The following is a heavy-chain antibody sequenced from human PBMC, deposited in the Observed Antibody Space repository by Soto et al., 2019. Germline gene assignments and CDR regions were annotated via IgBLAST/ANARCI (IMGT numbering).Heavy chain of an antibody. J-gene: IGHJ4*02. Sequence: ASVKVSCKASGYSFTKYHIHWVRQAPGQGLEWMGWINPGSGVTNQAQKFQGRVTLTRDTSITTAYMELNSLTSDDTAVYYCARELYSCGAECPYYMDYWGQGTPVTVSS. CDR2: INPGSGVT. V-gene: IGHV1-2*02. CDR1: GYSFTKYH. CDR3: ARELYSCGAECPYYMDY. D-gene: IGHD2-21*01.